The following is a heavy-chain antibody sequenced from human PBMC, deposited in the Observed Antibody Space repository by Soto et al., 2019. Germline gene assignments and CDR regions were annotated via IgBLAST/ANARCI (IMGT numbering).Heavy chain of an antibody. CDR1: GGSISSGGYS. V-gene: IGHV4-30-2*01. D-gene: IGHD3-22*01. Sequence: SETLSLTCAVSGGSISSGGYSWSWIRQPPGKGLEWIGYTYHSGSTYYNPSLKSRVTISVDRSKNQFSLKLSSVTAADTAVYYCARGVPPNYYDSSGYHFDYWGQGTLVTVSS. CDR2: TYHSGST. J-gene: IGHJ4*02. CDR3: ARGVPPNYYDSSGYHFDY.